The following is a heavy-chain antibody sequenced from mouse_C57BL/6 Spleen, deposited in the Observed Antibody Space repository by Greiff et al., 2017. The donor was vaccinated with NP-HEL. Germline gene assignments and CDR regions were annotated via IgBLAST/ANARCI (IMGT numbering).Heavy chain of an antibody. D-gene: IGHD1-1*01. CDR3: ARRVLRLYYFDY. V-gene: IGHV1-55*01. Sequence: QVQLQQSGAELVKPGASVKMSCKASGYTFTSYWITWVKQRPGQGLEWIGDIYPGSGSTNYNEKFKSKATLTVDTSSSTAYMQLSSLTSEDSAVYYCARRVLRLYYFDYWGQGTTLTVSS. CDR1: GYTFTSYW. J-gene: IGHJ2*01. CDR2: IYPGSGST.